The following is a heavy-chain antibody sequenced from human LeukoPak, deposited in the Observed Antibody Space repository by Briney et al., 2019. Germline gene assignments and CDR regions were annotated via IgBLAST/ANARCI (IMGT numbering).Heavy chain of an antibody. CDR3: AKSTPYCGGDCYSSFDY. V-gene: IGHV3-23*01. CDR1: GFTFSSYA. Sequence: QAGGSLRLSCAASGFTFSSYAMSWVRQAPGKGLEWVSAISGSGGSTYYADSVKGRFTISRDNSKNTLYLQMNSLRAEDTAVYYCAKSTPYCGGDCYSSFDYWGQGTLVTVSS. D-gene: IGHD2-21*02. CDR2: ISGSGGST. J-gene: IGHJ4*02.